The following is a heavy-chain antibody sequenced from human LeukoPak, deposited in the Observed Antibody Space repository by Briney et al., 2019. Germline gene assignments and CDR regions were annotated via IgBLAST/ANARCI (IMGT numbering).Heavy chain of an antibody. V-gene: IGHV4-38-2*02. CDR1: GYSISSGYY. CDR3: ARGVRGSGYRLYYYYGMDV. J-gene: IGHJ6*02. D-gene: IGHD3-22*01. Sequence: SETLSLTCTVSGYSISSGYYWGWIRQPPGKGLEWIGSIYHSGSTYYNPSLKSRVTISVDTSKNQFSLKLSSVTAADTAVYYCARGVRGSGYRLYYYYGMDVWGQGTTVTVSS. CDR2: IYHSGST.